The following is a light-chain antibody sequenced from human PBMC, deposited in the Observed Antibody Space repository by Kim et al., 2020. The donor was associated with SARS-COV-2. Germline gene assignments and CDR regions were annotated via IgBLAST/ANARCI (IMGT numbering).Light chain of an antibody. Sequence: ELTQPPSASGTPGPRVTISCSGSSSNIGSNTVNWYQQLPGTAPKLLIYSNNQRPSGVPDRFSGSKSGTSASLAISGLQSEDEADYYCAAWDDSLNGVVFGGGTQLTVL. V-gene: IGLV1-44*01. CDR2: SNN. J-gene: IGLJ2*01. CDR1: SSNIGSNT. CDR3: AAWDDSLNGVV.